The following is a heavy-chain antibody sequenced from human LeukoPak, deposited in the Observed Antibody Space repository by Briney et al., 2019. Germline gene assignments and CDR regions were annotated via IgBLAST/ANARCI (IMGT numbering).Heavy chain of an antibody. Sequence: GGSLRLSCAASGFTFSSYWMSWVRQAPGKGLEWVANIKQDGSEKYYVDSVKGRFTISRDNAENSLYLQMNSLRAEDTAVYYCARSPEWELPPFDYWGQGTLVTVSS. CDR2: IKQDGSEK. V-gene: IGHV3-7*01. CDR1: GFTFSSYW. CDR3: ARSPEWELPPFDY. D-gene: IGHD1-26*01. J-gene: IGHJ4*02.